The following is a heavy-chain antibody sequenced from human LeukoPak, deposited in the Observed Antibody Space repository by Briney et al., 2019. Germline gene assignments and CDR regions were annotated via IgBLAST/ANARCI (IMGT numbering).Heavy chain of an antibody. Sequence: QPGGSLRLSCAASGFTFSNYWMSWVRQAPGKGLEWVANIKYDGTENYYVDSVRGRFTISRDNSKNSLFLQMNNLRAEDTAVYYCASVGGGNRDDCWGQGTVVTVSS. D-gene: IGHD2-15*01. CDR1: GFTFSNYW. J-gene: IGHJ4*02. CDR3: ASVGGGNRDDC. V-gene: IGHV3-7*03. CDR2: IKYDGTEN.